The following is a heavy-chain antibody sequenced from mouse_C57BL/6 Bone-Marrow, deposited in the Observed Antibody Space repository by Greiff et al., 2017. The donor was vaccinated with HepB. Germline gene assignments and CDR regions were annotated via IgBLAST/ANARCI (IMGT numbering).Heavy chain of an antibody. CDR2: IDPSDSET. D-gene: IGHD2-12*01. V-gene: IGHV1-52*01. CDR1: GYTFTSYW. Sequence: QLQQPGAELVRPGSSVKLSCKASGYTFTSYWKHWVKQRPIQGLEWIGNIDPSDSETHYNQKFKDKATLTVDKSSSTAYMQLSSLTSEDSAVYYCARSEGLLSYYYAMDYWGQGTSVTVSS. J-gene: IGHJ4*01. CDR3: ARSEGLLSYYYAMDY.